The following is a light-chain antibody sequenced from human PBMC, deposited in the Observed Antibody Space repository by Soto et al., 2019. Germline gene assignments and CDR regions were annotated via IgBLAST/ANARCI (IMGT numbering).Light chain of an antibody. J-gene: IGLJ1*01. Sequence: QSALTQPPSASGSPGQSVTISCTGTSSDVGGYNYVSWYQQHPGKAPKLMIYEVSKRPSGVPDRFSGSKSGNTASLTVSGLHTEDGADYSGSSFAGTNNLVCGTGTKATVL. CDR2: EVS. CDR3: SSFAGTNNLV. V-gene: IGLV2-8*01. CDR1: SSDVGGYNY.